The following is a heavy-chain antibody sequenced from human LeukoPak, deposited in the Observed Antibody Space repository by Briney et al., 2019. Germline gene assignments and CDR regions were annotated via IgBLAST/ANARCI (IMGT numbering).Heavy chain of an antibody. CDR1: GFTFSGYD. J-gene: IGHJ4*02. V-gene: IGHV3-13*01. Sequence: PGGSLRLSCVASGFTFSGYDMHWVRQVTKKGLEWVSSIPIIADIYYADSVKGRFTISRENAKNSLYLQMNSLRAGDTAVYYCARAFGAVAGYFDYWGQGTLVTVSS. D-gene: IGHD6-13*01. CDR2: IPIIADI. CDR3: ARAFGAVAGYFDY.